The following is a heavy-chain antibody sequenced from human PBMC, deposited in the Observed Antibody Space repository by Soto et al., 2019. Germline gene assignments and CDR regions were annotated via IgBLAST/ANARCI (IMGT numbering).Heavy chain of an antibody. V-gene: IGHV4-31*03. J-gene: IGHJ5*02. CDR2: IHYSGST. Sequence: QVQLQESGPGLVKASQTLSLTCTVSGGSISSGGYYWSWIRQHPGKGLEWIGYIHYSGSTYYNPSLRSRVTISVDTSKNQFSLKLSSVTAADTAVYYCARTTDSSGYFQFWFDPWGQGTLVTVSS. CDR1: GGSISSGGYY. D-gene: IGHD3-22*01. CDR3: ARTTDSSGYFQFWFDP.